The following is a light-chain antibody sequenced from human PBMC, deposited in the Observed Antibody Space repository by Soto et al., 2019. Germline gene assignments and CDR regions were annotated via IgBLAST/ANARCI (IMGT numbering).Light chain of an antibody. J-gene: IGKJ3*01. CDR3: QQYNNWPFT. Sequence: EIVMTQSPATLSVSPGERATLSCRASQSVSSNLAWYQQKPGQAPRLLIYGASTRATGIPARCSGSGSGTEFTLTIGSLQSEDFAVYYCQQYNNWPFTFGPGTKVDIK. CDR1: QSVSSN. CDR2: GAS. V-gene: IGKV3-15*01.